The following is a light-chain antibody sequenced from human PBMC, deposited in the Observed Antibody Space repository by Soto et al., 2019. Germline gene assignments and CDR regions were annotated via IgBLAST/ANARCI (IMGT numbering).Light chain of an antibody. J-gene: IGLJ1*01. CDR3: PSYVTRLNGPYF. V-gene: IGLV1-40*01. CDR2: GNN. CDR1: KANIGAGYD. Sequence: QSVLTQPPSVSGAPGQSVTISCTGSKANIGAGYDVHWYQHLPGTAPKLLINGNNNRPSGVPDRFSGFKSVTSASLAIAGLQAEDEADYSCPSYVTRLNGPYFFVTGTKVTVL.